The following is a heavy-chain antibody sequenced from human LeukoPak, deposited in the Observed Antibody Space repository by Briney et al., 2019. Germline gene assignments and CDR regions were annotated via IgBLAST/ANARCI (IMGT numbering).Heavy chain of an antibody. J-gene: IGHJ4*02. D-gene: IGHD3-16*01. CDR3: ARGGVLKSVDY. CDR2: IYDSGST. Sequence: SETLSLTCTVSGGSISSGSYYWSWIRQPAGKGLEWIGYIYDSGSTTYNPALKSRVTISVDTSKNQFSLKLSSVTAADTAVYYCARGGVLKSVDYWGQGTLVAVSS. CDR1: GGSISSGSYY. V-gene: IGHV4-61*10.